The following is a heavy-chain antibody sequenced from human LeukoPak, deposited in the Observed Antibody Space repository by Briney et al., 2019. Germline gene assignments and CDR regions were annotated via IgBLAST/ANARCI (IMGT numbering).Heavy chain of an antibody. CDR1: GYTLTELS. V-gene: IGHV1-24*01. D-gene: IGHD3-10*01. J-gene: IGHJ4*02. Sequence: GASVTVSFKVSGYTLTELSMHWVRQAPGKGLEWMGGFDPEDGETIYAQKFQGRVTMTEDTSTDTAYMELSSLRSEDTAVYYCATDRWAGGAFDYWGQGTLVTVSS. CDR3: ATDRWAGGAFDY. CDR2: FDPEDGET.